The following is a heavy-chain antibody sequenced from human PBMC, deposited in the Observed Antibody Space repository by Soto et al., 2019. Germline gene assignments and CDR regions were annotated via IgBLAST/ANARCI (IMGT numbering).Heavy chain of an antibody. V-gene: IGHV3-21*01. D-gene: IGHD2-15*01. CDR3: ARDGRYCSGGSCLYYYYGMDV. Sequence: EVQLVESGGGLVKPGGSLRLSCAASGFTFSSYSMNWVRQAPGKGLEWVSSISSSSSYIYYADSVKGRFTISRDNAKNSLYLQMNSLRAEDTAVYYCARDGRYCSGGSCLYYYYGMDVWGQGTTVTVSS. CDR2: ISSSSSYI. CDR1: GFTFSSYS. J-gene: IGHJ6*02.